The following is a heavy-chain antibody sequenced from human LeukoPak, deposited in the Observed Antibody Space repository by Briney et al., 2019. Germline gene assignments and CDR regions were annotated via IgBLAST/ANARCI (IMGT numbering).Heavy chain of an antibody. D-gene: IGHD3-10*01. J-gene: IGHJ6*03. CDR3: ARESGLPYYYYMDV. V-gene: IGHV4-59*01. CDR2: IYYSGST. CDR1: GGSISSYY. Sequence: PSETLSLTCTVSGGSISSYYWSWIRQPPGKGLEWIGYIYYSGSTNYNPSLKSRVTISVDTSKNQFSLKLCSVTAADTAVYYCARESGLPYYYYMDVWGKGTTVTVSS.